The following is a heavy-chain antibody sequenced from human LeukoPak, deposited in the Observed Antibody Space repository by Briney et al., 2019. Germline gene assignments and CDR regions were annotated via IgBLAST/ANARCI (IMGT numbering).Heavy chain of an antibody. Sequence: KPSETLSLTCTVSGGSTSSRSHYWGWIRQPPGTGLEWIGTSFYSGYTYYNPSLKSRVTISVDTSKNQFSLKLDSVTAADTAVYYCARHSGALFAPKDVWGQGTTVIVTS. CDR2: SFYSGYT. V-gene: IGHV4-39*01. CDR3: ARHSGALFAPKDV. J-gene: IGHJ6*02. CDR1: GGSTSSRSHY. D-gene: IGHD5-12*01.